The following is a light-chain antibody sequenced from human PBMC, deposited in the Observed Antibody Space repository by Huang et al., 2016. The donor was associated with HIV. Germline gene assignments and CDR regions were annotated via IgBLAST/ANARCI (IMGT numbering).Light chain of an antibody. CDR3: QQYHSLPWT. V-gene: IGKV1-NL1*01. J-gene: IGKJ1*01. CDR2: ATP. Sequence: DIQMTQSPSSLSASVGDRVTITCRASQGIGNSLAWYQQKPEKAPRLLLYATPTLESGVPSRFSGSGSGTHYTLTINTLQPEDIASYYCQQYHSLPWTFGQGTKVEIK. CDR1: QGIGNS.